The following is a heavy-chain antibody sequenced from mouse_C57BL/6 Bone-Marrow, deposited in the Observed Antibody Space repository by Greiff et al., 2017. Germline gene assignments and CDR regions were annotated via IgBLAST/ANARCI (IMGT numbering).Heavy chain of an antibody. CDR2: IDPSDSYT. V-gene: IGHV1-69*01. CDR3: ANGSSGLAWFAY. Sequence: QVQLQQPGAELVMPGASVKLSCKASGYTFTSYWMHWVKQRPGQGLEWIGEIDPSDSYTNYNQKFKGQSTLTVDKSSSPAYMQLSSLTSEDSAVYCCANGSSGLAWFAYWGQGTLVTVSA. CDR1: GYTFTSYW. D-gene: IGHD3-2*02. J-gene: IGHJ3*01.